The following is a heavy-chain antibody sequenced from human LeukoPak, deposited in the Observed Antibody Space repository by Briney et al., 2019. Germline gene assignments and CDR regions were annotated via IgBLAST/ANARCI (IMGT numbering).Heavy chain of an antibody. J-gene: IGHJ2*01. D-gene: IGHD6-13*01. Sequence: ASVKVSCKASGYTFTSYGISWVRQAPGQGLEWMGWISAYNGNTNYAQKLQGRVTMTTDTSTSTAYMELRSLRSDDTAVYYCARFSSSCVYSFPPPEKYFDLWGRGTLVTVSS. CDR3: ARFSSSCVYSFPPPEKYFDL. V-gene: IGHV1-18*01. CDR2: ISAYNGNT. CDR1: GYTFTSYG.